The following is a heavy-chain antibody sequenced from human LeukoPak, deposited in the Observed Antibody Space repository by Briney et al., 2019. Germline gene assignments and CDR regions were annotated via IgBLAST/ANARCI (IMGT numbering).Heavy chain of an antibody. J-gene: IGHJ5*02. CDR3: ARELSYDFWSGYYKNNWFDP. Sequence: GGSLRLSCAASGFTFSSYAMSWVRQAPGKGLEWVSAISGSGGSTYYADSVKGRFTISRDNSKNTLYLQMNSLRAEDTAVYYCARELSYDFWSGYYKNNWFDPWGQGTLVTVSS. V-gene: IGHV3-23*01. CDR2: ISGSGGST. D-gene: IGHD3-3*01. CDR1: GFTFSSYA.